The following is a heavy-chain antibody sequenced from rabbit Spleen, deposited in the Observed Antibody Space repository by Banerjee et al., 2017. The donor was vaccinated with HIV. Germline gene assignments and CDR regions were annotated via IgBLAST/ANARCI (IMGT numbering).Heavy chain of an antibody. Sequence: QSLEESGGDLVKPGASLTLTCTASGVSFSSNHYMCWVRQAPGKGLEWIACIDTNDGDTDYANWPKGRFTISKTSATTVTLQMTSLTVADPATYFCARDTSSSFSSYGMDLWGPGTLVTVS. V-gene: IGHV1S40*01. J-gene: IGHJ6*01. CDR2: IDTNDGDT. D-gene: IGHD1-1*01. CDR1: GVSFSSNHY. CDR3: ARDTSSSFSSYGMDL.